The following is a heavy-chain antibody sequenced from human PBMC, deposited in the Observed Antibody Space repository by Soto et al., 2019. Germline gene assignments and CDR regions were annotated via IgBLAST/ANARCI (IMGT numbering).Heavy chain of an antibody. Sequence: GGSLRLSCAASGFTFSSYGMHWVRQAPGKGLEWVAVIWYDGSNKYYADSVKGRFTISRDKSKNTLYLQMNSLRAEDTAVYYFARDIGYFYGSGSYYNLSRRFGAFDIWGQGTMVTVSS. CDR1: GFTFSSYG. CDR2: IWYDGSNK. J-gene: IGHJ3*02. V-gene: IGHV3-33*01. D-gene: IGHD3-10*01. CDR3: ARDIGYFYGSGSYYNLSRRFGAFDI.